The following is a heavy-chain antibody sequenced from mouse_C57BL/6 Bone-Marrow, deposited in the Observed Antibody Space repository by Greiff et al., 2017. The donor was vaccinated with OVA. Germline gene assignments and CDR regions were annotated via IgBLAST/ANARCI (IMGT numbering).Heavy chain of an antibody. J-gene: IGHJ3*01. CDR3: ATAQAKVAY. V-gene: IGHV1-82*01. CDR2: IYPGDGDT. Sequence: QVQLQQSGPELVKPGASVKISCKASGYAFSSSWMNWVKQRPGKGLEWIGRIYPGDGDTNYNGKFKGKATLTADKSSSTAYMQLSSLTSEDSAVYFCATAQAKVAYWGQGTLVTVSA. D-gene: IGHD3-2*02. CDR1: GYAFSSSW.